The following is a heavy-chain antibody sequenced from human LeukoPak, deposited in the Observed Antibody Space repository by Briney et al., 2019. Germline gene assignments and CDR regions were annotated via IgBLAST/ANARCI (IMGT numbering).Heavy chain of an antibody. CDR1: GFTFSDFW. D-gene: IGHD2-21*01. CDR3: AKAPVTSCRGAYCYPFDS. J-gene: IGHJ4*02. Sequence: SGGSLRLSCAASGFTFSDFWMTWARQAPGKGLEWVANIKQDGSEKYYVDSVRGRFTISRDNAKNSLYLQMNSLRAEDAAVYFCAKAPVTSCRGAYCYPFDSWGQGTLVTVSS. V-gene: IGHV3-7*03. CDR2: IKQDGSEK.